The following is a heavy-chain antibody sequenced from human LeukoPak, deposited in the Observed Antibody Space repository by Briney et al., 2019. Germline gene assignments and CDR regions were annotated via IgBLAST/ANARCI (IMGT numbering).Heavy chain of an antibody. Sequence: PGGSLRLSCAASGFTFSSYSMNWVRQAPGKGLEWVSSIGSSSSYIYYADSVKGRFTISRDNAKNSLYLQMNSLRAEDTAVYYCARDFGFGYDYGDYVTIGSYWGQGTLVTVSS. CDR3: ARDFGFGYDYGDYVTIGSY. V-gene: IGHV3-21*01. D-gene: IGHD4-17*01. CDR1: GFTFSSYS. J-gene: IGHJ4*02. CDR2: IGSSSSYI.